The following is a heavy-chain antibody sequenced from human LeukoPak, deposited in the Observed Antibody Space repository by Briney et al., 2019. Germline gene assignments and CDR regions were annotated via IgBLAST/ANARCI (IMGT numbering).Heavy chain of an antibody. CDR2: ISAYNGNT. J-gene: IGHJ5*02. CDR3: ARVTAVPSLGWFDP. D-gene: IGHD2-2*01. V-gene: IGHV1-18*01. CDR1: GYTFTSYG. Sequence: ASVKVSCKASGYTFTSYGISWVRQAPGQGLEWMGWISAYNGNTNYVQKLQGRVTMTTDTSTSTAYMELRSLRSDDTAVYYCARVTAVPSLGWFDPWGQGTLVTVSS.